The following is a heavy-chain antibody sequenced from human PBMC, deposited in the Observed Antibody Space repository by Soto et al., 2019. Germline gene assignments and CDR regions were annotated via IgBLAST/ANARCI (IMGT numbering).Heavy chain of an antibody. CDR2: ISSYSSYK. D-gene: IGHD2-2*01. CDR1: GVSFSDYY. J-gene: IGHJ3*01. V-gene: IGHV3-11*06. Sequence: GGTLRLSCAASGVSFSDYYMNWIRQPPGKGLEWVGYISSYSSYKDNADSVRGRFTISRENSKNSLYLHMTCLIVEDTAVYFCAGGPNEPAAVGVAFHVWGQGTMVTVSS. CDR3: AGGPNEPAAVGVAFHV.